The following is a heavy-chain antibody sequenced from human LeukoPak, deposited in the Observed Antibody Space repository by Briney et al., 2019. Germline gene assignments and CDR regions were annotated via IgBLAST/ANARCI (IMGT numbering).Heavy chain of an antibody. CDR2: IYPGDSDT. D-gene: IGHD3-10*01. CDR3: ATMLRGNCFDP. CDR1: GYRFTTNW. J-gene: IGHJ5*02. Sequence: GESLKISCKGSGYRFTTNWIGWVRQMPGKGLEWMGIIYPGDSDTRYSPSFQGQVTISADKSISTAYLQWSSLMASDTAMYYCATMLRGNCFDPWGQGTLVTVSS. V-gene: IGHV5-51*01.